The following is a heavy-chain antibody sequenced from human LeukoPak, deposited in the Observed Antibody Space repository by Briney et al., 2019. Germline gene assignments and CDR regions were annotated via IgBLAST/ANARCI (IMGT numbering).Heavy chain of an antibody. CDR2: IYPGDSDT. V-gene: IGHV5-51*01. Sequence: GESLKISCKGSGYSFTSYWIGWVRQMPGKGLEWMGIIYPGDSDTRYSPSFQGQVTISADKSISTAYLQWSSLKASDTAMYYCARVLQQLVVLSDYYYYYYMDVWGKGTTVTVSS. CDR3: ARVLQQLVVLSDYYYYYYMDV. CDR1: GYSFTSYW. D-gene: IGHD6-13*01. J-gene: IGHJ6*03.